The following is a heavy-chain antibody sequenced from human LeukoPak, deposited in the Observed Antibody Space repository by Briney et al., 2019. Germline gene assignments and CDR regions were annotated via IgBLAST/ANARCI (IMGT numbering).Heavy chain of an antibody. Sequence: ASVKVSCKASGYTFTDYYVHWVRQAPGQGLEWMGWINPNSAGTNYAQNFQGRVTMTRDTSINTAYMELTRLRSDDTAVYYCARRYCSSTSCYYFDYWGQGTLVTVSS. CDR2: INPNSAGT. J-gene: IGHJ4*02. CDR3: ARRYCSSTSCYYFDY. V-gene: IGHV1-2*02. CDR1: GYTFTDYY. D-gene: IGHD2-2*01.